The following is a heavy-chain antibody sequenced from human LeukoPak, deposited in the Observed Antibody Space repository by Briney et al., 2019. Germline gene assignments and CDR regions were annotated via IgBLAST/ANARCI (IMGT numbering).Heavy chain of an antibody. CDR2: ISGSGGGT. J-gene: IGHJ4*02. Sequence: GGSLRLSCAASGFTFSSYAMSWVRQAPGKGLEWVSAISGSGGGTYYADSVKGRFTISRDNSKNTLYLQMNSLRAEDTAVYYCAQLGGEIAVDITFDYWGQGTLVTVSS. CDR1: GFTFSSYA. V-gene: IGHV3-23*01. D-gene: IGHD6-19*01. CDR3: AQLGGEIAVDITFDY.